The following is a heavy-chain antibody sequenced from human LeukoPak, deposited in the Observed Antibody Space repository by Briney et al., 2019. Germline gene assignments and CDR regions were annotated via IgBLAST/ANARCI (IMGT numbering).Heavy chain of an antibody. CDR1: GGSISSSSYY. Sequence: PSETLSLTCTVSGGSISSSSYYWGWIRQPPGKGLGWNGSIYYSGSTYYNPSLKSRVTISVDTSKNQFSLKLSSATAADTAVYYCARVHSSGWLLFDYWGQGTLVTVSS. CDR3: ARVHSSGWLLFDY. J-gene: IGHJ4*02. CDR2: IYYSGST. V-gene: IGHV4-39*01. D-gene: IGHD6-19*01.